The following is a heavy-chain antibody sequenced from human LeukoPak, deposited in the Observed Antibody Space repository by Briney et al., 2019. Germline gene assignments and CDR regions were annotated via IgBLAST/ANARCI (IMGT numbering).Heavy chain of an antibody. V-gene: IGHV3-30*03. D-gene: IGHD5-18*01. CDR3: ARDGYVDTPMVSTFLDY. CDR1: GCTFSSYG. J-gene: IGHJ4*02. Sequence: PGGSLRLSCAASGCTFSSYGMHWVRQAPGKGLEWVGVRSFDGRNKYYADSVKGRFTISRDNSKNTLYLQMNSLRAEDTAVYYCARDGYVDTPMVSTFLDYWGQGALSPSPQ. CDR2: RSFDGRNK.